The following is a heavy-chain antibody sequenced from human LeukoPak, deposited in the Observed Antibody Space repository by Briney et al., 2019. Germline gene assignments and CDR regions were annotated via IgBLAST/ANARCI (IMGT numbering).Heavy chain of an antibody. V-gene: IGHV3-7*01. D-gene: IGHD2-2*01. CDR2: IKQDGSEK. J-gene: IGHJ4*02. Sequence: GGSLRLSCAASGFTFSSYCMSWVRQAPGKGLEWVANIKQDGSEKYYVDSVKGRFTISRDNAKNSLYLQMNSLRAEDTAVYYCARVNRGAYCSSTSCRYFDYWGQGTLVTVSS. CDR1: GFTFSSYC. CDR3: ARVNRGAYCSSTSCRYFDY.